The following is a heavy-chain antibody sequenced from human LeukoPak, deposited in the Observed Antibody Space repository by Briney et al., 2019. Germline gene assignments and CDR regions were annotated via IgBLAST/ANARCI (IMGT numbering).Heavy chain of an antibody. CDR2: ISPSGGST. CDR3: ARSLLHCGGDCYSFDY. J-gene: IGHJ4*02. CDR1: GYTFTSYY. Sequence: ASVKVSCKASGYTFTSYYMHWVRQAPGQGLEWMAIISPSGGSTSYAQKFQDRVTMTRDTSTSTVYMELSSLRSEDTAVYYCARSLLHCGGDCYSFDYWGQGTLVTVSS. V-gene: IGHV1-46*01. D-gene: IGHD2-21*02.